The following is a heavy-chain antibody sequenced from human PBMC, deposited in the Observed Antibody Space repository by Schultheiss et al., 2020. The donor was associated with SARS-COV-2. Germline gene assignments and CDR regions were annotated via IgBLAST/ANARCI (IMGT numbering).Heavy chain of an antibody. CDR2: IKQDGSEK. J-gene: IGHJ6*02. V-gene: IGHV3-7*03. CDR3: ARDFGDMATLVYGMDV. Sequence: GGSLRLSCAASGFTFSSYSMNWVRQAPGKGLEWMANIKQDGSEKYYVDSVKGRFTISRDNAKNSLYLQMNSLRGEDTAVYYCARDFGDMATLVYGMDVWGQGTTVTVSS. D-gene: IGHD5-24*01. CDR1: GFTFSSYS.